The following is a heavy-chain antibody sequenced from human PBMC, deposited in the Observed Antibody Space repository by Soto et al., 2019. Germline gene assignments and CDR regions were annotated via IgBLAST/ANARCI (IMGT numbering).Heavy chain of an antibody. CDR3: SIAVAGTSGNWFDP. J-gene: IGHJ5*02. CDR2: IIPIFGTA. D-gene: IGHD6-19*01. CDR1: GGTFSSYA. Sequence: GALVKVSCKASGGTFSSYAISWVRRAPGQGLEWMGGIIPIFGTANYAQKFQGRVTITADESTSTAYMELSSLRSEDTAVYYCSIAVAGTSGNWFDPWGQGTLVTVYS. V-gene: IGHV1-69*13.